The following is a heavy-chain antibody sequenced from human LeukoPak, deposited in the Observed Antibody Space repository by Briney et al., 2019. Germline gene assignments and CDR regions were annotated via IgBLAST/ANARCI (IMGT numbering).Heavy chain of an antibody. V-gene: IGHV4-39*01. Sequence: PSGTLSLTCTVSGGSISSSSYYWGWIRQPPGEGLEWIGSICYSGSTYYNPSLKSRVTMSVDTSKNQFSLKLSSVTAADTAVYYCATTSGYCSSTSCLAYWGQGTLVTVSS. CDR3: ATTSGYCSSTSCLAY. CDR2: ICYSGST. J-gene: IGHJ4*02. D-gene: IGHD2-2*01. CDR1: GGSISSSSYY.